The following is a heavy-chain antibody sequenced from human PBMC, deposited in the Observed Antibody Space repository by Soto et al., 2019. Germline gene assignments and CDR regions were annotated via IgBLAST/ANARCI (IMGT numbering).Heavy chain of an antibody. CDR3: ASVDYYGLDV. J-gene: IGHJ6*02. Sequence: ASVKVSCKASGYNFISYYLHWVRQAPGQGLEWMGAIHPSGGSTTYAQKFQGRVIMTRDTSTSTVYMELSSLGSEDTAVYYCASVDYYGLDVWGQGTTVTVSS. V-gene: IGHV1-46*03. CDR1: GYNFISYY. CDR2: IHPSGGST.